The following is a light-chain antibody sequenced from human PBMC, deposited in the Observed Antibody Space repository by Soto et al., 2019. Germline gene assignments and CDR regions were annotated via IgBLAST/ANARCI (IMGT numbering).Light chain of an antibody. Sequence: QAVVTQPPSVSGAPGQKGTISCTGSSSNTGAGYDVHWYQQLPGTAPKLLIYGNSNRPSGVPDRFSGSKSGTSASLAITGLQAEDEADYYCQSYDSSLSGVVFGGGTKLTVL. V-gene: IGLV1-40*01. J-gene: IGLJ2*01. CDR1: SSNTGAGYD. CDR3: QSYDSSLSGVV. CDR2: GNS.